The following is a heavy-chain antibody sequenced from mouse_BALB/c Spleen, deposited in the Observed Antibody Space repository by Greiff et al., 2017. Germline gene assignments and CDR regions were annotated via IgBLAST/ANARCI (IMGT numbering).Heavy chain of an antibody. CDR3: ARDDGYYL. D-gene: IGHD2-3*01. Sequence: EVMLVESGGGLVKPGGSLKLSCAASGFTFSSYAMSWVRQTPEKRLEWVATISSGGSYTYYPDSVKGRFTISRDNAKNTLYLQMSSLRSEDTAMYYCARDDGYYLWGQGTLVTVSA. V-gene: IGHV5-9-1*01. CDR1: GFTFSSYA. CDR2: ISSGGSYT. J-gene: IGHJ3*01.